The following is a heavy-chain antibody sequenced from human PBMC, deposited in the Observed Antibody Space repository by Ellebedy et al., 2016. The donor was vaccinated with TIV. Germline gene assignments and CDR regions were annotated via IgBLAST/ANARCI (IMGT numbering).Heavy chain of an antibody. V-gene: IGHV4-4*02. CDR1: GGSISTNYW. Sequence: MPSETLSLTCAVSGGSISTNYWWSWVRQPPGKGLEWIGEINHSGSSNYNPALKSRVTISVDKSKNQFSLKLSSVTAADTAVYYCARDASLTGAYFFDYWGQGTLVTVSS. CDR3: ARDASLTGAYFFDY. CDR2: INHSGSS. J-gene: IGHJ4*02. D-gene: IGHD3-9*01.